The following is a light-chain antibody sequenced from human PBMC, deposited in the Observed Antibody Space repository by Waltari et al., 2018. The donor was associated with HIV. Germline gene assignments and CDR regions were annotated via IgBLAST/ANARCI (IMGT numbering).Light chain of an antibody. J-gene: IGLJ3*02. Sequence: QSSLTQPRSVSGSPGQSVTISCSGTSSDVGSYNYVSWYQQHPGKAPKVMIYDVSKRPSGVPDRFSGSKSGKTASLTSSGLQAEDEADYYGCSYAGMYTWVFGGGTKLTVL. CDR3: CSYAGMYTWV. CDR2: DVS. V-gene: IGLV2-11*01. CDR1: SSDVGSYNY.